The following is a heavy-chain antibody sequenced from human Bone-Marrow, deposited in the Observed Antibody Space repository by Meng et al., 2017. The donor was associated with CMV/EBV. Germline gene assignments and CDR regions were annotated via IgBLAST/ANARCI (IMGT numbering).Heavy chain of an antibody. CDR3: AKGPSGGGSYYDY. CDR2: ISYDGSNK. Sequence: GESLKISCAASGFTFSSYWLHWVRQAPGKGLEWVAVISYDGSNKYYADSVKGRFTISRDNSKNTLYLQMNSLRAEDTAVYYCAKGPSGGGSYYDYWGQGTLVTVSS. J-gene: IGHJ4*02. V-gene: IGHV3-30*18. D-gene: IGHD1-26*01. CDR1: GFTFSSYW.